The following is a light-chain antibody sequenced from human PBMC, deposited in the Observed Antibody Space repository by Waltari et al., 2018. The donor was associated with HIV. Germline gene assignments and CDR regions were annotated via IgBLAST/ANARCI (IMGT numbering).Light chain of an antibody. CDR2: QDA. Sequence: SYELPQPPSVSVSPGQTASISCSGDKLGDKYASWYQQGPAKSPIVVIHQDAKRPSGIPERVSGANSWNTATLTVSGTQAMDEADYYCQAWDSNTVVFGGGTRLTVL. V-gene: IGLV3-1*01. CDR1: KLGDKY. CDR3: QAWDSNTVV. J-gene: IGLJ2*01.